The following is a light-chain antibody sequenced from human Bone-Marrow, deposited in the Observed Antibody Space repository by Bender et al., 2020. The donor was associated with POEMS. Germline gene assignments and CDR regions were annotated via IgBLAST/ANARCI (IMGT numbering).Light chain of an antibody. V-gene: IGLV2-14*01. CDR3: CSYAGSYTWV. CDR1: SSDVGGYNY. J-gene: IGLJ3*02. CDR2: DVS. Sequence: QSALTQPASVSGSPGQSITISCTGTSSDVGGYNYVSWYQQHPSKAPKLMIYDVSNRPSGVSNRFSGSKSGNTASLTISGRKAEDEADYYCCSYAGSYTWVFGGGTKLTV.